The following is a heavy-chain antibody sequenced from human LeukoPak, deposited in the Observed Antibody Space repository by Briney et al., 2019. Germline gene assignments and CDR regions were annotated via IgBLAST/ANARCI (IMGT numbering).Heavy chain of an antibody. D-gene: IGHD4-11*01. V-gene: IGHV4-4*07. CDR3: VRDVPPYSEMYGWFDS. Sequence: PSETLSLTCTVSGGSMNIHFWSWIRQSAGKGLEWIGRISSSGTTKYNPSLKCRVIMSIDTSKNQFSLKVTSVTAADTAVYYCVRDVPPYSEMYGWFDSWGQGSLVTVSS. CDR2: ISSSGTT. J-gene: IGHJ5*01. CDR1: GGSMNIHF.